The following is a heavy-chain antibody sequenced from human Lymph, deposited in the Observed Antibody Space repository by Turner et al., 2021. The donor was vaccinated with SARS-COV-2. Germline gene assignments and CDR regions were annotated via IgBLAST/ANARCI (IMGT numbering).Heavy chain of an antibody. D-gene: IGHD3-3*01. J-gene: IGHJ6*02. V-gene: IGHV3-30*18. CDR3: AKVRSIFGVVIGGMDV. CDR2: ISYDGSNK. Sequence: QVQLVESGGGVVQPGRSLRRSWAASGFTFSSYGMHWVRQAPGKGMEWVAVISYDGSNKYYADSVKGRFTISRDNSKNTLYLQMNSLRAEDTAVYYCAKVRSIFGVVIGGMDVWGQGTTVTVSS. CDR1: GFTFSSYG.